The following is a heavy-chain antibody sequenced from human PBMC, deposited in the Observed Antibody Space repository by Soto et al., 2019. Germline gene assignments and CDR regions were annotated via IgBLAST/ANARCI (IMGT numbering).Heavy chain of an antibody. CDR1: GASTNSRNW. CDR3: VRMRPAFGEGAFDV. V-gene: IGHV4-4*02. J-gene: IGHJ3*01. Sequence: QVVLQESGPGLVKPSGTLSLTCSVSGASTNSRNWWGWIRQSPGKGLEWIGEKHHSGATNYHPSLKGRGLISIDSAQSHITLELTSVTAADTAMYYCVRMRPAFGEGAFDVWGQGMMVSVSS. D-gene: IGHD3-10*01. CDR2: KHHSGAT.